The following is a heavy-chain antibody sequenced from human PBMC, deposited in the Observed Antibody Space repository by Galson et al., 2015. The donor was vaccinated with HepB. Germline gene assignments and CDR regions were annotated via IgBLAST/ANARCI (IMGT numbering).Heavy chain of an antibody. Sequence: SLRLSCAASGFTFSSYWMSWVRQVPGKGLEWVANIKQDGSGKYYVDSVKGRFTISRDNAKNSLYLQMNSLRAEDTAVYYCARDSSSWYYYYGMDVWGQGTTVTVSS. CDR2: IKQDGSGK. CDR1: GFTFSSYW. V-gene: IGHV3-7*03. D-gene: IGHD6-13*01. CDR3: ARDSSSWYYYYGMDV. J-gene: IGHJ6*02.